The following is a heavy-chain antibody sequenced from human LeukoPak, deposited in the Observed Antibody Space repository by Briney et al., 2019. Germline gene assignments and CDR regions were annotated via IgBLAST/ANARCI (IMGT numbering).Heavy chain of an antibody. CDR2: TTPDGNNV. CDR1: GFTFNNYW. V-gene: IGHV3-74*01. J-gene: IGHJ3*02. Sequence: GGSLRLSCAAYGFTFNNYWMHWVRQAPGKGLVWVSRTTPDGNNVDYADSVKGRCSISRDNAKNTLYLQMNSLRAEDTAVYYCARSPVEVDGFDIWGQGTMVTVSS. CDR3: ARSPVEVDGFDI. D-gene: IGHD2-2*01.